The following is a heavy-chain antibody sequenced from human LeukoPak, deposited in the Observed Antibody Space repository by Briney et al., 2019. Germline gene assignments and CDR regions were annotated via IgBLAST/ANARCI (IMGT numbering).Heavy chain of an antibody. Sequence: GGTLRLSCAASGFTFCSYAMSWVRQAPGKGLEWVSTISGRGGSPYYADSVKGRFTISRDNSKNTLYLQMNSLRAEDTAVFYCAKAQHSTIWGYFDYWGQGTLVTVSS. CDR2: ISGRGGSP. J-gene: IGHJ4*02. D-gene: IGHD6-13*01. CDR1: GFTFCSYA. CDR3: AKAQHSTIWGYFDY. V-gene: IGHV3-23*01.